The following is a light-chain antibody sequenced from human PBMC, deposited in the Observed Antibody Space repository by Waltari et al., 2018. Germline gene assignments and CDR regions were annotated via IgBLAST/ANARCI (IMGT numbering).Light chain of an antibody. CDR3: QTGGHGTWV. V-gene: IGLV4-69*01. J-gene: IGLJ3*02. Sequence: QLVLTQSPSASASLGASVTRTCTLSSGHGSNIIAWLQTQPEKGPRYLMKVNSDGSHSKGDEIPDRFSGSSSGAERYLTIASVQSEDEADYYCQTGGHGTWVFGGGTTLTVL. CDR1: SGHGSNI. CDR2: VNSDGSH.